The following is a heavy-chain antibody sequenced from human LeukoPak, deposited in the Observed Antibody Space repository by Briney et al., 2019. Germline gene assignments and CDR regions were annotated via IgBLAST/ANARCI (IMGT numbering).Heavy chain of an antibody. J-gene: IGHJ4*02. CDR1: GGSVSSGCYY. CDR2: FHISGNS. CDR3: ARLDWNYGFDY. D-gene: IGHD1-7*01. Sequence: PSQTLSLTCSVSGGSVSSGCYYWSWIRRPAGKGLEWIGRFHISGNSNYNPSLKSRVTISLDTSKNHFSLNLSSVTATDTAVYYCARLDWNYGFDYWGQGTLVTVSS. V-gene: IGHV4-61*02.